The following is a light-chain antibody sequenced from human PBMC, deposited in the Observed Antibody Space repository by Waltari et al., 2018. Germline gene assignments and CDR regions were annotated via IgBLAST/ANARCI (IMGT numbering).Light chain of an antibody. V-gene: IGKV2-28*01. J-gene: IGKJ3*01. CDR3: MQALQTPRT. CDR1: QSLLHSNGYTY. CDR2: LGS. Sequence: DIVMTQSPLSLSVTPGEPASISCRSSQSLLHSNGYTYLDWYLQKPGQSPQLLIYLGSNRASGVPDRVSGSGSGTDFTLKISRVEAEDVGVFYCMQALQTPRTFGPGTKVDI.